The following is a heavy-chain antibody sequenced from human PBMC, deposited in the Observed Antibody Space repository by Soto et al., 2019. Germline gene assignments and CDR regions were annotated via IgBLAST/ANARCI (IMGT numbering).Heavy chain of an antibody. CDR1: GFTFSSYE. V-gene: IGHV3-48*03. J-gene: IGHJ3*02. Sequence: PWGTLRLSCAASGFTFSSYEMNWVRQAPGKGLEWVSYISSSGSTIYYADSVKRRFTISRDNAKNSLYLQMNSLRAEDTAVYYCASSTWIQLWLPAFDIWGQGTMVTVSS. CDR3: ASSTWIQLWLPAFDI. CDR2: ISSSGSTI. D-gene: IGHD5-18*01.